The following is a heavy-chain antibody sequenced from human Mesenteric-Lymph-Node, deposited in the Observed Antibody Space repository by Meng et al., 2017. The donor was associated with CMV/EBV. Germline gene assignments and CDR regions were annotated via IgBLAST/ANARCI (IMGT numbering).Heavy chain of an antibody. CDR2: IYYSGGT. Sequence: SETLSLTCTVSGASVSSGSHYWSWIRQPPGKGLEWIGHIYYSGGTSYNPSLKSRVTISVDTSKNQFSLKLSSVTAADTAVYYCARGGVPAATLYYFDYWGQGTLVTVSS. J-gene: IGHJ4*02. CDR3: ARGGVPAATLYYFDY. D-gene: IGHD2-2*01. V-gene: IGHV4-61*01. CDR1: GASVSSGSHY.